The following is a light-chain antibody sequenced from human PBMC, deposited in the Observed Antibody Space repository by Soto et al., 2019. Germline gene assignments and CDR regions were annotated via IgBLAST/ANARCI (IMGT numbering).Light chain of an antibody. CDR3: QQLHDYPIT. CDR2: GAS. CDR1: QSVSSSY. Sequence: EIVLTQSPGTLSFSPGERATLSCRASQSVSSSYLAWYQQKPGQAPRLLIYGASTRATGIPARFSGSGSGTDFTLTISSLQPEDFATYYCQQLHDYPITFGQGTRLEIK. J-gene: IGKJ5*01. V-gene: IGKV3-20*01.